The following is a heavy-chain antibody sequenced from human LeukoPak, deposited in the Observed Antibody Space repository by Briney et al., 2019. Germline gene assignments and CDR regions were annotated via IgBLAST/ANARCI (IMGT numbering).Heavy chain of an antibody. CDR1: GFTFSSYG. V-gene: IGHV3-21*01. CDR2: ISSSSSYI. Sequence: GGSLRLSCAASGFTFSSYGMHWVRQAPGKGLEWVSSISSSSSYIYYADSVKGRFTISRDNAKNSLYLQMNSLRAEDTAVYYCARTDIVAFLWDYWGQGTLVTVSS. J-gene: IGHJ4*02. D-gene: IGHD5-12*01. CDR3: ARTDIVAFLWDY.